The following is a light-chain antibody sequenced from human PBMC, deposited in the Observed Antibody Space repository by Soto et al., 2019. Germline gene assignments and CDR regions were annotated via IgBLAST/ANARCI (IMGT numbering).Light chain of an antibody. CDR3: QQLSIFPLT. CDR1: KSISKG. CDR2: DAS. Sequence: QMTESRSSLFSAGREKVTLPCLANKSISKGLAWYQQKPGKAPRLVIYDASTLESGVPSRFRGSGSGTEVTLTICSLQPDDFESYYCQQLSIFPLTSGQGTQVDIK. V-gene: IGKV1-5*01. J-gene: IGKJ5*01.